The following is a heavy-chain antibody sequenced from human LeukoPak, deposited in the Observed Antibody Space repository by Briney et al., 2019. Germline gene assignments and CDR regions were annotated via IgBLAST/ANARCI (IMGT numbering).Heavy chain of an antibody. Sequence: GGSLRLSCAASGFTLSSYGMHWVRQAPGKGLEWVAVIWYDGSNKYYADSVKGRFTISRDNSKNTLYLQMNSLRAEDTAVYYCARDHLGPFNHYYYYYGMDVWGQGTTVTVSS. V-gene: IGHV3-33*01. CDR2: IWYDGSNK. CDR1: GFTLSSYG. CDR3: ARDHLGPFNHYYYYYGMDV. J-gene: IGHJ6*02.